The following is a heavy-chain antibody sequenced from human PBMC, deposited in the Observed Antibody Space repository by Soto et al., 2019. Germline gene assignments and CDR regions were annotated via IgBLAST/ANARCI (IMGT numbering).Heavy chain of an antibody. Sequence: QVQLLQSGAEVKKPGSSVKVSCKASGGTLNSYAFSWVRLAPGQGLEWMGGIIPIFEKTTYAQKFQGRVTITAHESTSTVHMELSSLRSEDTAMYFCARAGVDATGYDHWGHGTLVTVSS. CDR1: GGTLNSYA. CDR2: IIPIFEKT. CDR3: ARAGVDATGYDH. V-gene: IGHV1-69*01. J-gene: IGHJ4*01. D-gene: IGHD1-1*01.